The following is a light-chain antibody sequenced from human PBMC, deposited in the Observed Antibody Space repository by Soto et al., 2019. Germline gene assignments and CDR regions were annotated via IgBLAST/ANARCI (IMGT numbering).Light chain of an antibody. CDR1: QSVSSN. CDR2: DAS. CDR3: QQYHNWPIP. Sequence: EIVLSKSPCTLSSSPGERATLSCRASQSVSSNLAWHQQKPGQAPRILMYDASTRATGISARFSGSGSGTEFTLTISSLQSEDFAVYYCQQYHNWPIPFGQGTRLEIK. V-gene: IGKV3-15*01. J-gene: IGKJ5*01.